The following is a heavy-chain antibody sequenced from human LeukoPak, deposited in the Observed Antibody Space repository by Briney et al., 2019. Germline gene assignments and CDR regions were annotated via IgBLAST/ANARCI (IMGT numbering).Heavy chain of an antibody. J-gene: IGHJ5*02. D-gene: IGHD2-2*01. CDR3: ARGGIVVVPAAMRWFDP. V-gene: IGHV1-8*02. CDR2: MNPNSGNT. CDR1: GYTFTSYG. Sequence: GASVKVSCKASGYTFTSYGISWVRQATGQGLVWMGWMNPNSGNTGYAQKFQGRVTMTRNTSISTAYMELSSLRSEDTAVYYCARGGIVVVPAAMRWFDPWGQGTLVTVSS.